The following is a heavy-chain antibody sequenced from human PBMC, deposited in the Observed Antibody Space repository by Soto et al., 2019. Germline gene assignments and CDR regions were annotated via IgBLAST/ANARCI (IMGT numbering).Heavy chain of an antibody. Sequence: QITLKESGPALVKPTQTLTLTCTFSGFSLSTSGVGVGWIRQPPGEALQWLAFMYWDDDKRYNTSLKSRLTMTKDIAKYQVVRTLRNMDRGDTAKFYCAQGREGPVGYWGQGTLVTVSS. CDR3: AQGREGPVGY. CDR2: MYWDDDK. J-gene: IGHJ4*02. CDR1: GFSLSTSGVG. V-gene: IGHV2-5*02. D-gene: IGHD1-26*01.